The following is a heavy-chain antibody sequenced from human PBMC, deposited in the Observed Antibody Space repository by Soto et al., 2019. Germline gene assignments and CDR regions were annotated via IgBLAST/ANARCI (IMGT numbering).Heavy chain of an antibody. CDR2: IDPSDSYT. J-gene: IGHJ6*02. V-gene: IGHV5-10-1*01. CDR3: ARSDIVVVQGIYYYGMDV. Sequence: GESLKISCKGSGYSFTSYWISWVRQMPGKGLEWMGRIDPSDSYTNYSPSFQGHVTISADKSISTAYLQWSSLKASDTAMYYCARSDIVVVQGIYYYGMDVWGQGTTVTVSS. D-gene: IGHD2-2*01. CDR1: GYSFTSYW.